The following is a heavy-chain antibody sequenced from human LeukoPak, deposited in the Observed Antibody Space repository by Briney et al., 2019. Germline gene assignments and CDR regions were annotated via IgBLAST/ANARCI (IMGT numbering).Heavy chain of an antibody. CDR1: GGSVSSSSYY. CDR2: IYYSGST. Sequence: KPSETLSLTCTVSGGSVSSSSYYWGWIRQPPGKGLEWIGSIYYSGSTYYNPSLKSRVTISVDTSKNQFSLKLSSVTAADTAVYYCAMTNRRDGYNWLDYWGQGTVVTVSS. V-gene: IGHV4-39*01. CDR3: AMTNRRDGYNWLDY. J-gene: IGHJ4*02. D-gene: IGHD5-24*01.